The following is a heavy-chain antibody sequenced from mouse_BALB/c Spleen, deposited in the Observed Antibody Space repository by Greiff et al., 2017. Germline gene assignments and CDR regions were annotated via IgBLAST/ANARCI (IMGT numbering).Heavy chain of an antibody. Sequence: EVKLEESGPSLVKPSQTLSLTCSVTGDSITSGYWNWIRKFPGNKLEYMGYISYSGSTYYNPSLKSRISITRDTSKNQYYLQLNSVTTEDTATYYCARYRDWTYWYFDVWGAGTTVTVSS. CDR3: ARYRDWTYWYFDV. V-gene: IGHV3-8*02. CDR2: ISYSGST. CDR1: GDSITSGY. D-gene: IGHD4-1*01. J-gene: IGHJ1*01.